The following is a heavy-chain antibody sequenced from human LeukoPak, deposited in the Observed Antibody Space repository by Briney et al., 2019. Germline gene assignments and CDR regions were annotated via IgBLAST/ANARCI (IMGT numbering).Heavy chain of an antibody. Sequence: LRASVKVSCKASGYTFTSYGISWVRQAPGQGLEWMGGIIPIFGTANYAQTFQGRATITADESTSTAYMELSSLRSEDTAVYYCARDPSVVGAPVYWGQGTLVTVSS. CDR2: IIPIFGTA. D-gene: IGHD1-26*01. CDR1: GYTFTSYG. J-gene: IGHJ4*02. CDR3: ARDPSVVGAPVY. V-gene: IGHV1-69*13.